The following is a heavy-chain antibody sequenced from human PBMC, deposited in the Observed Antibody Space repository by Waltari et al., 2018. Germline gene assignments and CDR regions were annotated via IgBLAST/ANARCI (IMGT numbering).Heavy chain of an antibody. CDR2: IAYSGST. J-gene: IGHJ5*02. D-gene: IGHD3-3*02. CDR1: GGSISSSSYY. V-gene: IGHV4-39*01. Sequence: QLQLQESGPGLVKPSETLSLTCTVSGGSISSSSYYWGWIRQPSGKGLEWIGSIAYSGSTYYNTSLMSRGTISVDTAKNQFSLKLTSVIAAETAVFYCARFSKSANWIDPWGQGTLVTVSS. CDR3: ARFSKSANWIDP.